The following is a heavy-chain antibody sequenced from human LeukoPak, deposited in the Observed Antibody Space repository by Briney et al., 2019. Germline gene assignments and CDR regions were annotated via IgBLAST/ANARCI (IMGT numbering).Heavy chain of an antibody. J-gene: IGHJ4*02. D-gene: IGHD1-26*01. CDR3: ASWDDPAFDY. V-gene: IGHV3-43D*03. CDR2: ISWDGDST. CDR1: GFTFDDYG. Sequence: GGSLRLSCAASGFTFDDYGMHWVRIPQRKGLEWVSLISWDGDSTYYADSVRGRFTISRDNAKNSLYLQMNSLRAEDTAVYYCASWDDPAFDYWGQGTLVTV.